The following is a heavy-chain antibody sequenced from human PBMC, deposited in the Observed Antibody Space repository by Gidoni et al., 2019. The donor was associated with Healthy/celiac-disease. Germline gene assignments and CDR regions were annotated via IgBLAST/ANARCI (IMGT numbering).Heavy chain of an antibody. Sequence: EVPLVESGGGLVQPGGSLTLSSEASGITFSSYWIRCVNQAPGKWLEWVANIKQDASEKYYVDAVKGRFTISRDNAKNSLYLQMNSLSAEDTAVYYCAPTDLEWLFFDYWGQGTLVTVSS. D-gene: IGHD3-3*01. V-gene: IGHV3-7*01. J-gene: IGHJ4*02. CDR3: APTDLEWLFFDY. CDR1: GITFSSYW. CDR2: IKQDASEK.